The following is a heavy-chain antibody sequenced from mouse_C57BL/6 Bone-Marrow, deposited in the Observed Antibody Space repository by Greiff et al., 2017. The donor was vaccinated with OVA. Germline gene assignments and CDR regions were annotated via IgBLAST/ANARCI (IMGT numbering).Heavy chain of an antibody. J-gene: IGHJ3*01. CDR1: GFTFSDYY. Sequence: EVHLVESGGGLVQPGGSLKLSCAASGFTFSDYYMYWVRQTPEKRLEWVAYISNGGGSTYYPDTVKGRFTISRDNAKNTLYLQMSRLKSEDTAMDYCARRDYGSSQFAYWGQGTLVTVSA. V-gene: IGHV5-12*01. CDR2: ISNGGGST. CDR3: ARRDYGSSQFAY. D-gene: IGHD1-1*01.